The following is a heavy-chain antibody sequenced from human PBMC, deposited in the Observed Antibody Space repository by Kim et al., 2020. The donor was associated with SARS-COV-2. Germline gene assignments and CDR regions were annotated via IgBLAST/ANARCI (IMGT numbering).Heavy chain of an antibody. V-gene: IGHV4-34*01. CDR1: GGSFSGYY. CDR2: INHSGIP. Sequence: SETLSLTCAVFGGSFSGYYWSWIRQPPGKGLEWIGEINHSGIPNYNPSLKSRVTISVDTSKNQFSLKLSSVTAADTAVYYCTGWRVLTTYYWFGPWGQGTLVPVSS. J-gene: IGHJ5*02. D-gene: IGHD4-4*01. CDR3: TGWRVLTTYYWFGP.